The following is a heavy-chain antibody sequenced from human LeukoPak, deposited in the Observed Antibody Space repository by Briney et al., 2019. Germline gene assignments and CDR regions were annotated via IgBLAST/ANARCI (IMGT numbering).Heavy chain of an antibody. Sequence: GASLKISCEGSGSIFTSYWIGWVRQMPGKGLEWVGIIYPGDSDTRYSPSFQGQVTISANKSISTAYLQWSSLKASDTAMYYCARFPGGGDDYWGQGTLVTVSS. CDR3: ARFPGGGDDY. CDR2: IYPGDSDT. J-gene: IGHJ4*02. V-gene: IGHV5-51*01. CDR1: GSIFTSYW. D-gene: IGHD3-10*01.